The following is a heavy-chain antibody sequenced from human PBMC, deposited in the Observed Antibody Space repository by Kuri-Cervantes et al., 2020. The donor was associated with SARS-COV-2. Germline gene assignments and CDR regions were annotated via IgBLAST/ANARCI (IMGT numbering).Heavy chain of an antibody. D-gene: IGHD3-16*01. CDR2: ISSSGSTI. Sequence: GESLKISCAASGFTFSDYYMSWIRQAPGKGLEWVSYISSSGSTIYYADPVKGRFTISRDNAKNSLYLQMNSLRAEDTAVYYCARDTRLGQPEFRDWFDPWGQGTLVTVSS. CDR1: GFTFSDYY. V-gene: IGHV3-11*04. J-gene: IGHJ5*02. CDR3: ARDTRLGQPEFRDWFDP.